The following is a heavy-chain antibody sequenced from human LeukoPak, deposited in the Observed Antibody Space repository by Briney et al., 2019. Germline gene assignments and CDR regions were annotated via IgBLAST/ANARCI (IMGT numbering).Heavy chain of an antibody. Sequence: GGSLRLSCAASGFTFRSYAMSWVRQAPGKGLEWVSAISDSGGSTYYADSVKGRFTISRDNSKTTLYLQVNSLRAEDTAVYYCAKDFAVYSTSYYDYWGQGALVIVSS. CDR3: AKDFAVYSTSYYDY. J-gene: IGHJ4*02. V-gene: IGHV3-23*01. CDR2: ISDSGGST. CDR1: GFTFRSYA. D-gene: IGHD6-13*01.